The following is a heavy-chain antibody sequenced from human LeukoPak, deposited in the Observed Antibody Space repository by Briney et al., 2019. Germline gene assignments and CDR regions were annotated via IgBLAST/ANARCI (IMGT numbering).Heavy chain of an antibody. J-gene: IGHJ6*02. D-gene: IGHD3-22*01. CDR3: ARAPAPYYYDSSGSWYVVYYYGMDV. CDR1: GYTFTSYY. Sequence: GASVKVSCKAYGYTFTSYYMHWVRQAPGQGLEWMGIINPSGGSTSYAQKFQGRVTMTRDTSTSTVYMELSSLRSEDTAVYYCARAPAPYYYDSSGSWYVVYYYGMDVWGQGTTVTVSS. CDR2: INPSGGST. V-gene: IGHV1-46*01.